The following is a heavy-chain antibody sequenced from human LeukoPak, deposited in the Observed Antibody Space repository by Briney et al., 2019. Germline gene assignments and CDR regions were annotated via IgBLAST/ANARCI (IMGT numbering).Heavy chain of an antibody. J-gene: IGHJ4*02. CDR1: GFTFSSCA. Sequence: GGSLRLSCAASGFTFSSCAMSWVRQAPGKGLECVSAISGSGGSTYYADYVEGRFTISRDNSKNTLYLQMNSPRAEDTAVYYCAKDLGYYDFWSGYYMTVDYWGQGTLVTVSS. V-gene: IGHV3-23*01. D-gene: IGHD3-3*01. CDR3: AKDLGYYDFWSGYYMTVDY. CDR2: ISGSGGST.